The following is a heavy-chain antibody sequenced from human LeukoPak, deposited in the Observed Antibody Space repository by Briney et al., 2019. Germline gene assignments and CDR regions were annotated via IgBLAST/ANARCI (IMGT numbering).Heavy chain of an antibody. CDR3: ARASARGVNYYYGIDV. Sequence: PGGSLRLSCAASGFTFSSYGVHWVRQAPGKGLEWVAVIWYDGSNKYYADSVKGRFTISRDNSKNTLYLQMNSLRAEDTAVYYCARASARGVNYYYGIDVWGQGTTVTVSS. D-gene: IGHD3-10*01. J-gene: IGHJ6*02. V-gene: IGHV3-33*01. CDR1: GFTFSSYG. CDR2: IWYDGSNK.